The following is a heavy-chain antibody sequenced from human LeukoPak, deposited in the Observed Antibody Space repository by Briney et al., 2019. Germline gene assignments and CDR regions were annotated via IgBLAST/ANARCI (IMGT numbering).Heavy chain of an antibody. V-gene: IGHV3-48*03. CDR1: GFTFSSYE. D-gene: IGHD4-17*01. CDR2: ISSSGSTI. J-gene: IGHJ4*02. Sequence: GGSLRLSCAASGFTFSSYEMNWVRQAPGKGLEWVSYISSSGSTIYYADSVKGRFTISRDNAKNSLYLQMNSLRAEDTAVYYCASGDNDYGDYEGYWGQGTLVTVSS. CDR3: ASGDNDYGDYEGY.